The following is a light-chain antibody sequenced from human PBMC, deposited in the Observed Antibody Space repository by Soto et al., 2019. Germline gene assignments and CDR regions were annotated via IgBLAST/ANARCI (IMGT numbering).Light chain of an antibody. V-gene: IGKV3-11*01. CDR1: QTVYTY. Sequence: EIVLTQSPATLSLSPGERATLSCRASQTVYTYLAWYQQKPGQAPRLLIYDASNRATGVPARFSGSGSGTDFTITISSLEPEDFAVYYCQQRYRWPPITFGGGTKVETK. CDR2: DAS. CDR3: QQRYRWPPIT. J-gene: IGKJ4*01.